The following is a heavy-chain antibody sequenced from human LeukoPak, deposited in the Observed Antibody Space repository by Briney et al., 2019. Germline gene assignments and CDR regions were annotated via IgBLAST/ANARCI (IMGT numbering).Heavy chain of an antibody. D-gene: IGHD5-12*01. J-gene: IGHJ5*02. CDR1: GLTFTGVNY. V-gene: IGHV1-2*02. CDR2: INTNSGVT. Sequence: ASVKVSCEASGLTFTGVNYIHWVRQAPGQGPEWMGWINTNSGVTDYARKFQGRVTMTRDTSISTAYMELYRLTSDHTAMYYCTRDRLSKWFDPWGQGTLVTVSS. CDR3: TRDRLSKWFDP.